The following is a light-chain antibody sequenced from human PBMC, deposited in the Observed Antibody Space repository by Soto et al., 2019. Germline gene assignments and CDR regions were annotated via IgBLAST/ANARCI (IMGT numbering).Light chain of an antibody. CDR2: KAS. J-gene: IGKJ1*01. V-gene: IGKV1-5*03. Sequence: DIQMTQSPSTLSGSVGDRVTITCRASQTISSWLAWYQQKPGKAPKLLIYKASTLKSGVPSRFSGSGSGTEFTLTLSSLQPDDFASYYCQPYNSYSEAFGQGTKVEL. CDR1: QTISSW. CDR3: QPYNSYSEA.